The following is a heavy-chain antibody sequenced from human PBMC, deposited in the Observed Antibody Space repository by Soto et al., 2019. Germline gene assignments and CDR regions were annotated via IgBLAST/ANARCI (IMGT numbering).Heavy chain of an antibody. CDR1: GGTFSSYA. Sequence: SVKVSCKAAGGTFSSYAISWVRQAPGQGLEWMGGIIPIFGTANYAQKFQGRVTITADESTSTAYMELSSLRSEDTAVYYCARGRTSDYYDSSGPTIDYCGHGTLVTVSP. V-gene: IGHV1-69*13. D-gene: IGHD3-22*01. J-gene: IGHJ4*01. CDR3: ARGRTSDYYDSSGPTIDY. CDR2: IIPIFGTA.